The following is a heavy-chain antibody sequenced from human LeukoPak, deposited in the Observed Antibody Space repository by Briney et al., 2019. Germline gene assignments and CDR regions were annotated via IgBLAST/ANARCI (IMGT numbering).Heavy chain of an antibody. CDR3: ARDRGYCSSTSCCFGGGYFDY. D-gene: IGHD2-2*01. Sequence: GGSLRLSCAASGFTFSSYSMNWVRQAPGKGLEWVSSISSSSSYIYYADSVKGRFTISRDNAKNSLYLQMNSLRAEDTAVYYCARDRGYCSSTSCCFGGGYFDYWGQGTLVTVSS. CDR2: ISSSSSYI. CDR1: GFTFSSYS. V-gene: IGHV3-21*01. J-gene: IGHJ4*02.